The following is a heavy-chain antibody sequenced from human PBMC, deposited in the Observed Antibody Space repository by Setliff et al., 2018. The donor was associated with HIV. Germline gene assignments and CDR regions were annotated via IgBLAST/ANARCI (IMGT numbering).Heavy chain of an antibody. V-gene: IGHV3-7*03. CDR2: IKQDGSEK. D-gene: IGHD6-19*01. CDR3: VRGVKDKQWLGTYAFDI. Sequence: GGSLRLSCAASGFTFSSYSLSWVRQAPGKGLEWVANIKQDGSEKYYVDSVKGRFTISRDNAKNSLYLQMISLRVEDTAVYYCVRGVKDKQWLGTYAFDIWGQGTMVTVSS. CDR1: GFTFSSYS. J-gene: IGHJ3*02.